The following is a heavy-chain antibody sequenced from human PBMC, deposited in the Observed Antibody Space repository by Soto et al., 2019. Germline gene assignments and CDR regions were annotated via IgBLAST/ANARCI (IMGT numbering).Heavy chain of an antibody. V-gene: IGHV4-59*01. CDR3: ATSYDAKILPFDL. J-gene: IGHJ4*02. CDR1: GDSIRNYY. D-gene: IGHD5-12*01. CDR2: VYYSGAT. Sequence: QVQLQESGPGLVKPSETLSLTCSVSGDSIRNYYWSWVRQPPGKGLEWIGCVYYSGATNYNPSLKSRVILSVNTPKNQFSLKLSSVTAADTAVYYCATSYDAKILPFDLWGQGTLVTVSS.